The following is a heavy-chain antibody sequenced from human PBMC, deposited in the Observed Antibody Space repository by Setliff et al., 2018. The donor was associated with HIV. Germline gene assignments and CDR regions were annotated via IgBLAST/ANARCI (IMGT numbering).Heavy chain of an antibody. D-gene: IGHD5-12*01. V-gene: IGHV1-24*01. CDR3: ATVAVDMKAFDI. CDR1: GYTLTELS. Sequence: ASVKVSCKVSGYTLTELSMHWVRQAPGNGLEWMGGFAPEDGETIYAQKFQGRVTMTEDTSTDTAYMELSSLRSEDTAVYYCATVAVDMKAFDIWGQGTMVTVSS. J-gene: IGHJ3*02. CDR2: FAPEDGET.